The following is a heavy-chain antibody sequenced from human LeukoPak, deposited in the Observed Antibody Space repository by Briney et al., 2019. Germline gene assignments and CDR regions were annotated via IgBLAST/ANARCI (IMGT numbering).Heavy chain of an antibody. CDR1: GFTFSNYV. J-gene: IGHJ4*02. V-gene: IGHV3-23*01. CDR3: AKAREDTYYYDSSGYYFATPLDY. CDR2: LTYSGGNT. D-gene: IGHD3-22*01. Sequence: GGSLRLSCAASGFTFSNYVMTWVRQAPGMGLEWVSGLTYSGGNTYYAASVKGRFTISRDNSKNTLYLQMNSLRAEDTAVYYCAKAREDTYYYDSSGYYFATPLDYWGQGTLVTVSS.